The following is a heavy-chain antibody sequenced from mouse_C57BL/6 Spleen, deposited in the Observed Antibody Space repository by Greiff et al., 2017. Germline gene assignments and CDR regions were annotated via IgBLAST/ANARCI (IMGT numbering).Heavy chain of an antibody. CDR3: TRDSNYAYYYAMGY. CDR1: GYTFTDYE. Sequence: QVQLQQSGAELVRPGASVTLSCKASGYTFTDYEMHWVKQTPVHGLEWIGAIDPETGGTAYNQKFKGKAILTADKSSSTAYLELRSLTSEDSAVYYCTRDSNYAYYYAMGYWGQGTSVTVSS. CDR2: IDPETGGT. D-gene: IGHD2-5*01. V-gene: IGHV1-15*01. J-gene: IGHJ4*01.